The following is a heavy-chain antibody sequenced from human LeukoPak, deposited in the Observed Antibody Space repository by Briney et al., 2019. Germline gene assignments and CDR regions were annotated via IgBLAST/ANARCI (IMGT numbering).Heavy chain of an antibody. CDR3: ARDWYYYDSSGYSNWFDP. CDR2: INPNSGGT. V-gene: IGHV1-2*06. CDR1: GYTFTGYY. J-gene: IGHJ5*02. Sequence: ASVKVSCKASGYTFTGYYMHWVRQAPGQGLEWMGRINPNSGGTNYAQKFQGRVTMTRDTSISTAYMELSGLRSNDTAVYYCARDWYYYDSSGYSNWFDPWGQGTLVTVSS. D-gene: IGHD3-22*01.